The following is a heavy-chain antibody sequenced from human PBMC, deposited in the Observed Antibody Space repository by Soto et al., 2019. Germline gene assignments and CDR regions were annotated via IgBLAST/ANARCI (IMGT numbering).Heavy chain of an antibody. CDR2: ISGSGGST. V-gene: IGHV3-23*01. CDR3: SNGLRFPDY. D-gene: IGHD3-3*01. CDR1: GFTFSSYA. J-gene: IGHJ4*02. Sequence: EVQLLESGGGLVQPGGSLRLSCAASGFTFSSYAMSWVRQYPGKGLEWVSAISGSGGSTYYADSVNGRFTISRDNSKNTLYLQMNSLRAEDTALYYCSNGLRFPDYWCQGTLVTVS.